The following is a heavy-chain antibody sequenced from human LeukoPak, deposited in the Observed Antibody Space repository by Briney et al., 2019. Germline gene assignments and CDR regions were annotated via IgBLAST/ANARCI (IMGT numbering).Heavy chain of an antibody. Sequence: SETLSLTCTVSDGSITSSTYYWGWIRQPPGKGLEWIGSIYYSGSTYYNPSLKSRVTISVDTSKNQFSLKLSSVTAADTAVYYCARDRNIKEYYYDSSGYYGNDYWGQGTLVTVSS. CDR1: DGSITSSTYY. V-gene: IGHV4-39*02. CDR2: IYYSGST. D-gene: IGHD3-22*01. CDR3: ARDRNIKEYYYDSSGYYGNDY. J-gene: IGHJ4*02.